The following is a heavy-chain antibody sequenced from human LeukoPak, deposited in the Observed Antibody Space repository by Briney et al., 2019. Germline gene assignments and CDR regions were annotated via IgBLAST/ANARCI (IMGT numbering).Heavy chain of an antibody. Sequence: ASVKVSCKASGYTFTGYYMHWVRQAPGQGLEWMGWINPNSGGTNYVQKFQGRVTMTRDTSISTAYMELSRLRSDDTAVYYCAPGSDSGYYRVGTYFDYWGQGTLVTVSS. D-gene: IGHD5-12*01. CDR2: INPNSGGT. V-gene: IGHV1-2*02. CDR1: GYTFTGYY. J-gene: IGHJ4*02. CDR3: APGSDSGYYRVGTYFDY.